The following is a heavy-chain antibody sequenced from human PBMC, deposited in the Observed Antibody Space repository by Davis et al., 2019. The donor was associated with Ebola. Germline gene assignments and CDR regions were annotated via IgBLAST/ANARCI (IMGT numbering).Heavy chain of an antibody. V-gene: IGHV4-59*01. CDR2: IYYSGST. D-gene: IGHD1-26*01. CDR3: ARVNIVGATPFDY. CDR1: GGSISSYY. J-gene: IGHJ4*02. Sequence: MPSETLSLTCTVSGGSISSYYWSWIRQPPGKGLEWIGYIYYSGSTNYTPSLKSRVTISVDTSKNQFSLKLSSVTAADTAVYYCARVNIVGATPFDYWGQGTLVTVSS.